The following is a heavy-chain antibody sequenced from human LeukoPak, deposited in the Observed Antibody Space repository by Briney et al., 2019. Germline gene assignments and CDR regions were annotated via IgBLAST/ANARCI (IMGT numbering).Heavy chain of an antibody. V-gene: IGHV4-30-4*01. Sequence: PSETLSLTCTVSGGSISSGDYYWSWIRQPPGKGLEWIGYIYYSGSTYYNPSLKSRVTISVDTSKNQFSLKLSSVTAADTAVYYCARVEVVTEDFDYWGQGTLVTVSS. CDR2: IYYSGST. CDR1: GGSISSGDYY. CDR3: ARVEVVTEDFDY. J-gene: IGHJ4*02. D-gene: IGHD2-21*02.